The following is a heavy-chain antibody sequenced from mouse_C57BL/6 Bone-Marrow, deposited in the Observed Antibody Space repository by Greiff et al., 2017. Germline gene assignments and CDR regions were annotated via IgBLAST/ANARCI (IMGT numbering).Heavy chain of an antibody. CDR3: ARLNYGSSYASFAY. CDR2: INPGSGGT. CDR1: GYAFTNYL. D-gene: IGHD1-1*01. J-gene: IGHJ3*01. Sequence: QVQLKQSGAELVRPGTSVKVSCKASGYAFTNYLIEWVKQRPGQGLEWIGVINPGSGGTNYNEKFKGKATLTADKSSSTAYMQLSSLTSEYSAVYFCARLNYGSSYASFAYWGQGTLVTVSA. V-gene: IGHV1-54*01.